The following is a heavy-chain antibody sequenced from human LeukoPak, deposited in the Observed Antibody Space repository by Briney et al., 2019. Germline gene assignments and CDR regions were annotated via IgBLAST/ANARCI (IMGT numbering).Heavy chain of an antibody. CDR1: GFTFSSYG. Sequence: GGTLRLSCAASGFTFSSYGMHWVRQAPGKGLERVAVISYDGSNKYYADSVKGRFTISRDNSKNTLYLQMNSLRAEDTAVYYCANGEGSSGYLNFDYWGQGTLVTVSS. J-gene: IGHJ4*02. D-gene: IGHD3-22*01. V-gene: IGHV3-30*18. CDR2: ISYDGSNK. CDR3: ANGEGSSGYLNFDY.